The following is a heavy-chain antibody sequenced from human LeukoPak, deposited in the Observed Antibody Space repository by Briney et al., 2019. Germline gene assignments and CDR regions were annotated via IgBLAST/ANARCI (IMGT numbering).Heavy chain of an antibody. Sequence: SGGSLRLSCAASGFTSGFTFSDYGMHWVRQAPGKGLEWVAFIQYDGSNKYYADFVKGRFTISRDNSKNTLYLQMNSLRAEDTAVYYCAKQWFGDPPDYWGQGTLVTVSS. D-gene: IGHD3-10*01. CDR2: IQYDGSNK. V-gene: IGHV3-30*02. CDR1: GFTFSDYG. J-gene: IGHJ4*02. CDR3: AKQWFGDPPDY.